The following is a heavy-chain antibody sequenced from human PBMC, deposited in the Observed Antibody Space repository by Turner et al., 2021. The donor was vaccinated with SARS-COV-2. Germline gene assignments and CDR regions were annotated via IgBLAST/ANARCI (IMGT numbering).Heavy chain of an antibody. J-gene: IGHJ3*02. V-gene: IGHV4-31*03. CDR3: ARAVVAATLHDAFDM. D-gene: IGHD2-15*01. Sequence: QVQLQESGPGLVKPSQTLSLTCTVSGGSISSGGHYWSWIRQHPGKGLEWIGYMYYSGSTYYNPSLKSRVTISEDTSQNQFSLKRSSVTAADTAVYYCARAVVAATLHDAFDMWGQGTVVTVSS. CDR1: GGSISSGGHY. CDR2: MYYSGST.